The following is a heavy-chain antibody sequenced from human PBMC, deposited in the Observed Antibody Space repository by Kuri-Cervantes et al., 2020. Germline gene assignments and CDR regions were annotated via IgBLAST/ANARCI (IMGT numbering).Heavy chain of an antibody. CDR1: GFTFSSYG. V-gene: IGHV3-33*08. CDR2: IWYDGSNK. Sequence: GGSLRLSCAASGFTFSSYGMHWVRQAPGKGLEWVAVIWYDGSNKYYADPVKGRFTISRDNAKNSLYLQMNSLRAEDTALYYCARHEYGDFYFDYWGQGTLVTVSS. CDR3: ARHEYGDFYFDY. J-gene: IGHJ4*02. D-gene: IGHD4-17*01.